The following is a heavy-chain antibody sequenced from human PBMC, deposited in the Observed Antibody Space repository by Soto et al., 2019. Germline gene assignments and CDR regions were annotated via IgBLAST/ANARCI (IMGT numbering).Heavy chain of an antibody. CDR3: ASTHYYDSSGYSLDY. CDR1: GYTFTGYY. CDR2: INPNSGGT. D-gene: IGHD3-22*01. V-gene: IGHV1-2*04. Sequence: QVQLVQSGAEVKKPGASVKVSCKASGYTFTGYYMHWVRQAPGQGLEWMGWINPNSGGTNYAQKFQGCVTMTRDTSISTAYRELSRLRSDDTAVYYCASTHYYDSSGYSLDYWGQGTLVTVSS. J-gene: IGHJ4*02.